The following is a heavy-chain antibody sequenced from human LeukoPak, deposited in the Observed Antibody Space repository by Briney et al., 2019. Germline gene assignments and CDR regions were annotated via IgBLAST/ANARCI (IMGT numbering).Heavy chain of an antibody. Sequence: ASVKVSCKASGYTFTSYYMHWVRQAPGQGLEWMGIINPSGGSTSYAQKFQGRVTMTRDTSTSTVYMELSSLRSEDTAVYYCARAIYCSSTSCYTGGRRYGTDVWGQGTTVTVSS. J-gene: IGHJ6*02. V-gene: IGHV1-46*01. D-gene: IGHD2-2*02. CDR1: GYTFTSYY. CDR3: ARAIYCSSTSCYTGGRRYGTDV. CDR2: INPSGGST.